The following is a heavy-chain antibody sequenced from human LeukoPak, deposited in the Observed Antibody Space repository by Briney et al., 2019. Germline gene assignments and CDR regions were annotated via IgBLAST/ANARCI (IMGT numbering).Heavy chain of an antibody. CDR1: GGSITSRSDY. J-gene: IGHJ4*02. D-gene: IGHD6-13*01. Sequence: PSETLSLTCTVYGGSITSRSDYWAWIRQPPGKGLEWIGSVYYSGSTYYNLSLKSRVTISVDMSKNQFSLRLSSLTAADTAVYYCARDEGLYSSSFFDYWGQGTLVTVSS. CDR3: ARDEGLYSSSFFDY. V-gene: IGHV4-39*07. CDR2: VYYSGST.